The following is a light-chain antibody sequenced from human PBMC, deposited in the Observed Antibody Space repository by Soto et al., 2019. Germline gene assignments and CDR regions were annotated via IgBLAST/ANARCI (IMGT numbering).Light chain of an antibody. V-gene: IGLV2-11*01. CDR1: SSDVGGYNY. J-gene: IGLJ2*01. CDR2: DVS. CDR3: SSYAGSYTFVV. Sequence: QSVLTQPRSVSGSPGQSVTISCTGTSSDVGGYNYVSWYQQHPGIAPKLMIYDVSKRPSGVPDRFSGSKSGNTASLTISGLQAEDEADYYCSSYAGSYTFVVFGGGTQLTVL.